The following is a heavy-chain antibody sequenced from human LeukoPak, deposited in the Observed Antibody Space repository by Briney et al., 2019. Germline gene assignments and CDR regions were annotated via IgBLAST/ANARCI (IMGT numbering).Heavy chain of an antibody. CDR2: INPNSRGT. V-gene: IGHV1-2*02. Sequence: GAPVKVSCKASGYTFTGYYMHWVRQAPGQGLEWMGWINPNSRGTNYAQKFQGRVTMTRDTSISTAYMELSRLRSDDTAVYYCARGPYYGSGRRGYYFDYWGQGTLVTVSS. CDR1: GYTFTGYY. J-gene: IGHJ4*02. CDR3: ARGPYYGSGRRGYYFDY. D-gene: IGHD3-10*01.